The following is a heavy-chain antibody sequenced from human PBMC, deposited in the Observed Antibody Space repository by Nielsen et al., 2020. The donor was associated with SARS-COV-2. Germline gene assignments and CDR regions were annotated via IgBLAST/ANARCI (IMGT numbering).Heavy chain of an antibody. V-gene: IGHV1-2*06. Sequence: ASVKVSCKASGYTFTGYYMHWVRQAPGQGLEWMGRINPNSGGTNYAQKFQGRVTMTRDTSISTAYMELSRLRSDDTAVYYCARGPTPWELLGALGYWGQGTLVTVSS. J-gene: IGHJ4*02. CDR3: ARGPTPWELLGALGY. CDR1: GYTFTGYY. D-gene: IGHD1-26*01. CDR2: INPNSGGT.